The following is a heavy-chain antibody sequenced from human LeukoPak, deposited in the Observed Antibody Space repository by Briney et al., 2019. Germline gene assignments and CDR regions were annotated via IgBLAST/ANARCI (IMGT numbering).Heavy chain of an antibody. Sequence: SETLSLTCTVSGGSISSYYWSWIRQPPGKGPEWIGYIYYSGSTNYNPSLKSRVTISVDTSKNQFSLKLSSVTAADTAVYYCARGGDDYVWGSYRPYLLFDYWGQGTLVTVSS. J-gene: IGHJ4*02. CDR2: IYYSGST. D-gene: IGHD3-16*02. CDR3: ARGGDDYVWGSYRPYLLFDY. V-gene: IGHV4-59*01. CDR1: GGSISSYY.